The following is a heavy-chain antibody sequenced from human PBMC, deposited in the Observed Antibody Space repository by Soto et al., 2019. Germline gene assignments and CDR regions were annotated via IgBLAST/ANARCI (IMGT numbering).Heavy chain of an antibody. Sequence: EVQLVESGGGLVQPGGSLKLSCAASGFTFSGSAMHWVRQASGKGLEWVGRIRSKANSYATAYAASVRGRITISRDDSKNTAYLQMNSLKTEDTAVYYCTRFRVYSSVWGWGQGTLVTVSS. CDR1: GFTFSGSA. J-gene: IGHJ4*02. CDR3: TRFRVYSSVWG. D-gene: IGHD6-19*01. V-gene: IGHV3-73*01. CDR2: IRSKANSYAT.